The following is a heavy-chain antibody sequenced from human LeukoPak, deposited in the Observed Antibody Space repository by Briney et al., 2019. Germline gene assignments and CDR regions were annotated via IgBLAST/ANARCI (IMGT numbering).Heavy chain of an antibody. CDR1: GYTFTSYD. Sequence: ASVKVSCKASGYTFTSYDINWVRQATGQGLEWMGWMNPNSGNTGYAQKFQGRVTMTRNTSISTAYMELSSLGSEDTAMYYCARGFRSDSSGRKFDCWGQGTLVTVSS. CDR3: ARGFRSDSSGRKFDC. CDR2: MNPNSGNT. V-gene: IGHV1-8*01. D-gene: IGHD3-22*01. J-gene: IGHJ4*02.